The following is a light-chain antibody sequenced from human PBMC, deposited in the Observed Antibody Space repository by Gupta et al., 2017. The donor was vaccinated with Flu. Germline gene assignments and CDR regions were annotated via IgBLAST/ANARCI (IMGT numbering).Light chain of an antibody. CDR3: DAAENGATDGVL. CDR2: KDR. Sequence: TARTTCGGDAYTKKYYCWYQQKPGEAPEVVVYKDRERRPGSTERVSGSSSGTTDTITSSEVQADEEEDYYCDAAENGATDGVLFGGGTKLTVL. CDR1: AYTKKY. V-gene: IGLV3-25*01. J-gene: IGLJ3*02.